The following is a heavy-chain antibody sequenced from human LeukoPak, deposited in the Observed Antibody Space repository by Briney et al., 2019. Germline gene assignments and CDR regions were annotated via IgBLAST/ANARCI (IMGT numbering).Heavy chain of an antibody. CDR1: GGSITTSSYY. Sequence: SETLSLTCTVSGGSITTSSYYWGWIRQPPGKGLEWIGSITYSGTTYFNPSLKSRVTISVDTSQNQFSLKLTSVTAADTAVYYCARHTEVTTSQKAFDIWGQGTVVSVSS. V-gene: IGHV4-39*01. D-gene: IGHD4-17*01. J-gene: IGHJ3*02. CDR3: ARHTEVTTSQKAFDI. CDR2: ITYSGTT.